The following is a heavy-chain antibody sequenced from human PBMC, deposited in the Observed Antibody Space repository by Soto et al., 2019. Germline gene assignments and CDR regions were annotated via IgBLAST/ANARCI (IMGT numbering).Heavy chain of an antibody. CDR2: IYHSGST. CDR3: ARRYGYAFDI. V-gene: IGHV4-30-2*01. CDR1: GASISSGGYS. J-gene: IGHJ3*02. Sequence: SETLSLTCAVSGASISSGGYSWTWIRQPPGKGLEWIGYIYHSGSTYYNPSLKSRVTISVDTSKNRFSLKLSSVTAADTAVYYCARRYGYAFDIWGQGTMVTVSS. D-gene: IGHD5-18*01.